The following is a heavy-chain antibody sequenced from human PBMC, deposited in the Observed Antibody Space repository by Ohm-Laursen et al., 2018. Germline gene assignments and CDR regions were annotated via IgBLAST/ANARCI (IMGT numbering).Heavy chain of an antibody. CDR1: GFTLDDHY. V-gene: IGHV3-11*01. J-gene: IGHJ4*02. D-gene: IGHD4-17*01. Sequence: GSLRLSCAASGFTLDDHYMSWIRQAPGKGLEWVSYISSSGSTIYYADSVKGRFTISRDSAKHSLYLQMNSLRDEDTAVYYCARDRTGPYGDYTDYWGQGTLVTVSS. CDR2: ISSSGSTI. CDR3: ARDRTGPYGDYTDY.